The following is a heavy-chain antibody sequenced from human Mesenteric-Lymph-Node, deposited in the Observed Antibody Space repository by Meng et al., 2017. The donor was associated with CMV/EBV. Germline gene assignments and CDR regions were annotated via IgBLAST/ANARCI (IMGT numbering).Heavy chain of an antibody. CDR1: GFTFRNYA. CDR2: ISGGGDNT. J-gene: IGHJ4*02. Sequence: GESLKISCAASGFTFRNYAMGWVRQAPGKGLQWVSTISGGGDNTYYAESVKGRFTISRDNSKNTQYLQMSSLRVEDTAIYYCAKDSREGYDFWSGYYFDYWGQGTLVTVSS. CDR3: AKDSREGYDFWSGYYFDY. V-gene: IGHV3-23*01. D-gene: IGHD3/OR15-3a*01.